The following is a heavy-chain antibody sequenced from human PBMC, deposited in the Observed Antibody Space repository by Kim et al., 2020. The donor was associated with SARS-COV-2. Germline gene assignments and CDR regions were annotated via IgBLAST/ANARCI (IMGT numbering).Heavy chain of an antibody. CDR2: IYPGDSDT. V-gene: IGHV5-51*01. Sequence: GESLKISCKGSGYSFTSYWIGWVRQMPGKGLEWMGIIYPGDSDTRYSPSFQGQVTISADKSISTAYLQWSSLKASDTAMYYCARHDTTSFWHPASGYDGANYYGMDVWGQGTTVTVSS. CDR3: ARHDTTSFWHPASGYDGANYYGMDV. D-gene: IGHD5-12*01. J-gene: IGHJ6*02. CDR1: GYSFTSYW.